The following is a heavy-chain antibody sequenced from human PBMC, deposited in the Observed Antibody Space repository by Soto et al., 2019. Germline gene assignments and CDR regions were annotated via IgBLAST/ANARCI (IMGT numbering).Heavy chain of an antibody. J-gene: IGHJ3*02. Sequence: SVKVSCKASGGTFSSYAISWVRQAPGQGLEWMGGIIPIFGTANYAQKFQGRVTITADESTSTAYMELSSLRSEDTAVYYCARVGLAAAGRGRDPFDIWGQGPMVT. CDR2: IIPIFGTA. CDR1: GGTFSSYA. CDR3: ARVGLAAAGRGRDPFDI. V-gene: IGHV1-69*13. D-gene: IGHD6-13*01.